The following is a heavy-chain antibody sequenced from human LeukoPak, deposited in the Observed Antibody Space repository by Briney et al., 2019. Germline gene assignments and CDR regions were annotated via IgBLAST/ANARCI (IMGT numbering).Heavy chain of an antibody. J-gene: IGHJ4*02. D-gene: IGHD6-19*01. CDR3: AKGGWLEY. Sequence: PGRSLRLSCAASGFTFSSYGMHWVRQAPGKGLEWVAVISYDGSNKYYADSVKGRFTISRDNSKNTLYLQMNSLRAEDTAVYYCAKGGWLEYWGQGTLVTVSS. CDR1: GFTFSSYG. CDR2: ISYDGSNK. V-gene: IGHV3-30*18.